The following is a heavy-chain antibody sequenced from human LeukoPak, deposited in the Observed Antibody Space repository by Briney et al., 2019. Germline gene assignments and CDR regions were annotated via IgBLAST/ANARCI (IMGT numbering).Heavy chain of an antibody. CDR3: ARDRSRDGYNDY. V-gene: IGHV4-61*01. Sequence: SETLSLTCTVSGGSVSSGSYYWSWIRQPPGKGLEWIGYIYYSGSTNYNPSLKSRVTISVDTSKNQFSLKLSSVTAADTAVYYCARDRSRDGYNDYWGQGTLVTVSS. CDR1: GGSVSSGSYY. CDR2: IYYSGST. J-gene: IGHJ4*02. D-gene: IGHD5-24*01.